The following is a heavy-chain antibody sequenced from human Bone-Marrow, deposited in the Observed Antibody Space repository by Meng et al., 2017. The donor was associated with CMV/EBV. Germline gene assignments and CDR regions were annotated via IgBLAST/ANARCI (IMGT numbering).Heavy chain of an antibody. Sequence: ASVKVSCKASGYTFTGYDMHWVRQAPGQGLEWMGWINPNSGGTNYAQKFQGRVTMTRDTSISTAYMELSRLRSDDTAVYYCAGGGITIFGVDPEPVGHYYYGMDVWGQGTTVTVSS. CDR2: INPNSGGT. CDR3: AGGGITIFGVDPEPVGHYYYGMDV. V-gene: IGHV1-2*02. CDR1: GYTFTGYD. J-gene: IGHJ6*02. D-gene: IGHD3-3*01.